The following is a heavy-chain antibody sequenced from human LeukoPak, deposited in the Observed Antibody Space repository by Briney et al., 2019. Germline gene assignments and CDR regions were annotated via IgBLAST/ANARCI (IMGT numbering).Heavy chain of an antibody. CDR2: IRYDGSNK. V-gene: IGHV3-30*02. CDR1: GFTFSSYG. Sequence: GGSLRLSCAASGFTFSSYGMHWVRQAPGKGLGWVAFIRYDGSNKYYADSVKGRFTISRDNSKNTLYLQMNSLRAEDTAVYYCAKTVVPAAPYYYYYMDVWGKGTTVTISS. CDR3: AKTVVPAAPYYYYYMDV. J-gene: IGHJ6*03. D-gene: IGHD2-2*01.